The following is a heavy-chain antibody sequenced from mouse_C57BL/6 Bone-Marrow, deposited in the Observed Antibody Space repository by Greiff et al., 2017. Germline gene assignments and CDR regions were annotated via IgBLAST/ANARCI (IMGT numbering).Heavy chain of an antibody. CDR2: IYPGSGST. CDR1: GYTFTSYW. V-gene: IGHV1-55*01. CDR3: ARDYYGSSFAY. D-gene: IGHD1-1*01. J-gene: IGHJ3*01. Sequence: QVQLQQSGAELVKPGASVKMSCKASGYTFTSYWITWVKRRPGQGLEWIGDIYPGSGSTNYNEKFKSKATLTVDTSSSTAYMQLSSLTSEDSAVYYCARDYYGSSFAYWGQGTLVTVSA.